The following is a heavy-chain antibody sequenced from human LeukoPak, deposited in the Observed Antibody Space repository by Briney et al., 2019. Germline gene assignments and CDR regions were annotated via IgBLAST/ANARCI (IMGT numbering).Heavy chain of an antibody. V-gene: IGHV4-4*07. CDR3: AREGDYADYSKSFYYMDV. CDR2: IYTSENT. CDR1: GGYIGSYY. D-gene: IGHD4-17*01. Sequence: SETLSLTCTVSGGYIGSYYWSWIRQPAGKGLEWIGRIYTSENTDYNPSLKSRVTMPVDMSTSQFSLRLTSVTAADTAVYYCAREGDYADYSKSFYYMDVWGKGTTVTVSS. J-gene: IGHJ6*03.